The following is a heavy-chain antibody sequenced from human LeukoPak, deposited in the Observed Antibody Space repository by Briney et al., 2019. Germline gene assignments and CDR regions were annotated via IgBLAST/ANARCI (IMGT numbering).Heavy chain of an antibody. CDR1: GYSFTSYW. V-gene: IGHV5-51*01. CDR3: ASAPGYCSSTSCYDDAFDI. CDR2: IYPGDSDT. Sequence: GESLKISCKGSGYSFTSYWIGWVRQMPGKGLEWMGIIYPGDSDTRYSPSFQGQVTISADKSISTAYLQRSSLKASDTAMYCCASAPGYCSSTSCYDDAFDIWGQGTMVTVSS. J-gene: IGHJ3*02. D-gene: IGHD2-2*01.